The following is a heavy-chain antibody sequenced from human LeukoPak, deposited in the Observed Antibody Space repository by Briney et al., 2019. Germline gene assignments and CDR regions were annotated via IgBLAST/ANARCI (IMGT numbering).Heavy chain of an antibody. D-gene: IGHD2-15*01. CDR3: AIQREYCSGVSCYSDVFDI. V-gene: IGHV4-59*08. CDR1: GRSISKYY. Sequence: SETLSLPCTVSGRSISKYYWSWIRPPPGKGLECIGYIYYSGSTNYHPSLKTRVNISVDTSKNQFSLRLSSVTAADTAVYYCAIQREYCSGVSCYSDVFDIWGQGTMVTVSS. J-gene: IGHJ3*02. CDR2: IYYSGST.